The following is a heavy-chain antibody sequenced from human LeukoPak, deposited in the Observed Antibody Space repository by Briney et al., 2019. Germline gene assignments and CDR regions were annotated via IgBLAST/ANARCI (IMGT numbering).Heavy chain of an antibody. V-gene: IGHV3-23*01. Sequence: GGSLRLSCAASGFTFSTYAMSWVRQAPGKGLDWVSAISGSSSTIYYANSVKGRFTISRDNSKSTLYLQMNSLRGEDTAVYYCAKGRTTDGYGIWGQGTMVTVSS. CDR1: GFTFSTYA. CDR3: AKGRTTDGYGI. J-gene: IGHJ3*02. CDR2: ISGSSSTI. D-gene: IGHD2-2*01.